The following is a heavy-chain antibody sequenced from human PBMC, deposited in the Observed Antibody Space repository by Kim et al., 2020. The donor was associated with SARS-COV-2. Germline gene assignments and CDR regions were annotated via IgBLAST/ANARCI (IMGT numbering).Heavy chain of an antibody. D-gene: IGHD3-9*01. CDR3: ATSSYDILTGYFYGMDV. V-gene: IGHV3-21*01. CDR1: GFTFRNYN. J-gene: IGHJ6*02. CDR2: INTGSTHI. Sequence: GGSLRLSCAASGFTFRNYNMKWVRQSPGEGLEWVSSINTGSTHIYYADSVEGRFTISRDNAQNSLYLQMNSLRAEDTAVYYCATSSYDILTGYFYGMDVWGQGATVTVS.